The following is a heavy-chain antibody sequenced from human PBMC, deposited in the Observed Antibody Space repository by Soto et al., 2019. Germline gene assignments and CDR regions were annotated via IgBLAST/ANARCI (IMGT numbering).Heavy chain of an antibody. CDR3: ARGSLRARNSGSGAFDI. V-gene: IGHV1-69*13. CDR2: IIPIFGTA. Sequence: EASVKVSCKASGGTFSSYAISWVRQAPGQGLEWMGGIIPIFGTANYAQKFQGRVTITADESTSTAYMELSSLRSEDTAVYYCARGSLRARNSGSGAFDIWGQGTMVTVSS. J-gene: IGHJ3*02. D-gene: IGHD1-26*01. CDR1: GGTFSSYA.